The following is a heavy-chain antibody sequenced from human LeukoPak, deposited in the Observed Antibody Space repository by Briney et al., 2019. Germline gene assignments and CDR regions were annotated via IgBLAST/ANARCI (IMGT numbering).Heavy chain of an antibody. CDR1: GGSISSYY. Sequence: SETLSLTCTVSGGSISSYYWSWIRQPPGKGLEYIGHIYYSGSTSYNPSFRGRVTILVDTSNNQFSLNLMSVTAADTAVYYCARDLIAVAGNPSIWGQGTLVTVSS. J-gene: IGHJ4*02. CDR3: ARDLIAVAGNPSI. D-gene: IGHD6-19*01. CDR2: IYYSGST. V-gene: IGHV4-59*12.